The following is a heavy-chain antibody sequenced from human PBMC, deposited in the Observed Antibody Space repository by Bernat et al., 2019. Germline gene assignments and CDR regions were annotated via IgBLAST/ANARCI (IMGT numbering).Heavy chain of an antibody. D-gene: IGHD2-2*01. J-gene: IGHJ4*02. CDR1: GFTFSSYG. CDR2: ISYDGSNK. V-gene: IGHV3-30*18. CDR3: AKGGVVVVPAAPDY. Sequence: VQLVESGGGVVQPGRSLRLSCAASGFTFSSYGMHWVRQAPGKGLEWVAVISYDGSNKYYADSVKGRFTISRDNSKNTLYLQMNSLRAEDTAVYYCAKGGVVVVPAAPDYWGQGTLVTVSS.